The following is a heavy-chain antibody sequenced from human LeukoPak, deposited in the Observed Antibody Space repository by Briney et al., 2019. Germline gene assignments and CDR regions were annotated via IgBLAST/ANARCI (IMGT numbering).Heavy chain of an antibody. Sequence: ASVKVSCKASGYTFTSYYMHWVRQAPGQGLEWMGIINPSGGSTSYAQKFQGRVTMTRDMSTSTVYMELSSLRSEDTAVCYCARPYEPKKRTATNKDTYYYYYMDVWGKGTTVTVSS. V-gene: IGHV1-46*01. D-gene: IGHD3-22*01. CDR1: GYTFTSYY. J-gene: IGHJ6*03. CDR2: INPSGGST. CDR3: ARPYEPKKRTATNKDTYYYYYMDV.